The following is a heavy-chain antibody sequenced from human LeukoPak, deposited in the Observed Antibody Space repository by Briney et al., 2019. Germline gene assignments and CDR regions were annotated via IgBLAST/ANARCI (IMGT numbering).Heavy chain of an antibody. V-gene: IGHV5-51*01. Sequence: GESLQISCQGSGYSFTSYWIGWVRQMPGKGLEWMGIIFPGDSDTRYSPSFQGQVTVSADKSISTAYLHWSSLKASDTAMYYCARLPTIFGVINYWGQGTLVTVSS. CDR1: GYSFTSYW. D-gene: IGHD3-3*01. CDR2: IFPGDSDT. CDR3: ARLPTIFGVINY. J-gene: IGHJ4*02.